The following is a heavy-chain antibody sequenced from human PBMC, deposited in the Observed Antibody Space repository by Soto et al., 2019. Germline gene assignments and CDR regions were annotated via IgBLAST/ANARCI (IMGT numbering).Heavy chain of an antibody. CDR2: IYYSGST. V-gene: IGHV4-59*01. Sequence: SETLSLSCTVSGGSISSYDWSWIRPPPGKGLEWIGYIYYSGSTNYNPSLKSRVTISVDTSKNQFSLRLSSVTAADTAVYYCASSDIVATITYGFDYWGQGTLVTVSS. D-gene: IGHD5-12*01. J-gene: IGHJ4*02. CDR3: ASSDIVATITYGFDY. CDR1: GGSISSYD.